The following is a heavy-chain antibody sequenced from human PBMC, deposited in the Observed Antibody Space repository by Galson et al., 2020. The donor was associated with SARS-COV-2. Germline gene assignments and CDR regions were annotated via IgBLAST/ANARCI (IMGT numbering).Heavy chain of an antibody. V-gene: IGHV3-74*01. D-gene: IGHD2-21*01. CDR2: SYSRGSSS. J-gene: IGHJ4*02. Sequence: GGSLRLSCAASGFTLSSHWMHWVRQAPGKGLVWVSRSYSRGSSSTTAYSATVQFTITRYRAKTTLYLQMNSLRAEDTAVYYCARGELGNDCVDYWGQGTLVTVSS. CDR1: GFTLSSHW. CDR3: ARGELGNDCVDY.